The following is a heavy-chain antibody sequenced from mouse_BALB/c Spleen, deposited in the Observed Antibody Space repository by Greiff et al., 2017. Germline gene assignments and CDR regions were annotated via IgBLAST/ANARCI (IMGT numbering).Heavy chain of an antibody. Sequence: EVKVVESGGGLVKPGGSLKLSCEASGFTFSDYYMYWVHQTPEKRLEWVATISDGGSYTYYPDSVKGRFTISRDNAKNNLYLQMSSLKSEDTAMYYCARETYYGNSYYYAMDHWGQGTSVTVSS. V-gene: IGHV5-4*02. CDR2: ISDGGSYT. CDR3: ARETYYGNSYYYAMDH. J-gene: IGHJ4*01. CDR1: GFTFSDYY. D-gene: IGHD2-10*01.